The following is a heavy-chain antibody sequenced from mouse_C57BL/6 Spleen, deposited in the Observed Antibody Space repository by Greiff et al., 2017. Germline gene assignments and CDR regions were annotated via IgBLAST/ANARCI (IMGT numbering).Heavy chain of an antibody. CDR3: ARGDYAMDY. V-gene: IGHV1-50*01. J-gene: IGHJ4*01. CDR2: IDPSDSYT. CDR1: GYTFTSYW. Sequence: QVQLQQPGAELVKPGASVKLSCKASGYTFTSYWMQWVKQRPGQGLEWIGEIDPSDSYTNYNQKFKGKATLTVDTSSSAAYMQRSSLTSEDAAVYCCARGDYAMDYWGQGTSVTVSS.